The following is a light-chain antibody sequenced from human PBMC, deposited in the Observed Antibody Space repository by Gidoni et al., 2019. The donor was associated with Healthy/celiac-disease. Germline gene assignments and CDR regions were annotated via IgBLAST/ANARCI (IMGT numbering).Light chain of an antibody. CDR1: SSTIGRNT. V-gene: IGLV1-44*01. CDR2: SNN. J-gene: IGLJ1*01. Sequence: QSVLTQPPSASGTPWQRVTISCSGSSSTIGRNTVNWYQQLPETAPKLCIYSNNQRPSGVPDRFSGSKSGTSASLAISGLQSEDEADYYCAAWDDSLNGYVFGTGTKVTVL. CDR3: AAWDDSLNGYV.